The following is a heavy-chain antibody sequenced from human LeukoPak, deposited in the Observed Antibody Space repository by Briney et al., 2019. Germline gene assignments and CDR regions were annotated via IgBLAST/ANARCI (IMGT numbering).Heavy chain of an antibody. D-gene: IGHD2-15*01. V-gene: IGHV1-69*04. Sequence: ASVKVSCKASGGTFSSYAISWVRRAPGQGLEWMGRIIPILGIANYAQKFQGRVTITADKSTSTAYMELSSLRSEDTAVYYYASESRDIVVVVAATPYGMDVWGQGTTVTVSS. CDR3: ASESRDIVVVVAATPYGMDV. CDR1: GGTFSSYA. J-gene: IGHJ6*02. CDR2: IIPILGIA.